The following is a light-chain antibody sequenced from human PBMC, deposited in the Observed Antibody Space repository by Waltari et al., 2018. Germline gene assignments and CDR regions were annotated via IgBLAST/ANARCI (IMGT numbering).Light chain of an antibody. V-gene: IGLV1-44*01. J-gene: IGLJ3*02. CDR2: SIN. Sequence: QSVLTQPPSASGTPGQRVTISCSGSSSNIGSNTVNGYQQLPGTAPKLLIYSINQRPSGVPDRFSGSKSDTSASLAISGLQSEDEADYYCTTWDDSLNGRVFGGGTKLTVL. CDR3: TTWDDSLNGRV. CDR1: SSNIGSNT.